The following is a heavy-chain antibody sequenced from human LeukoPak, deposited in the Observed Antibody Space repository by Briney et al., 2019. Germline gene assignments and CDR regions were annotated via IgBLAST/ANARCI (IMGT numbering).Heavy chain of an antibody. CDR2: INWNGGST. CDR3: ARLGHYGSANYYNNPFDS. D-gene: IGHD3-10*01. J-gene: IGHJ4*02. CDR1: GFTFDDYG. Sequence: GGSLRLSCAASGFTFDDYGMSWVRQAPGKGLEWVSGINWNGGSTGYADSVKGRFTISRDNAKNSLYLHMNSLRAEDTALYHCARLGHYGSANYYNNPFDSWGQGTLVTVSS. V-gene: IGHV3-20*01.